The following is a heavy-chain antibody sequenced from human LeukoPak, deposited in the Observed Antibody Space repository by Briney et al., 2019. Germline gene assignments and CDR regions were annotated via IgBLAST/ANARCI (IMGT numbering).Heavy chain of an antibody. CDR1: GFTFSSYA. V-gene: IGHV3-30-3*01. CDR2: ISYDGSNK. J-gene: IGHJ6*02. D-gene: IGHD2-21*02. Sequence: GGSLRLSCAASGFTFSSYAMHWVRQAPGKGLEWVAVISYDGSNKYYADSVKGRFTISRDNSKNTLYLQMNSLRAEDTAVYYCARGDCGGDCYYYYYGMDVWGQGTTVTVSS. CDR3: ARGDCGGDCYYYYYGMDV.